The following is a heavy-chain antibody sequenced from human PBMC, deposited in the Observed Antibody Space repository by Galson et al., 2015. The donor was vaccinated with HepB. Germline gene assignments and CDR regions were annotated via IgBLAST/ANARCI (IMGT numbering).Heavy chain of an antibody. V-gene: IGHV3-15*01. Sequence: SLRLSCAASGFTFSNAWMSWVRQAPGKGLGWVGRIKSKTDGGTTDYAAPVKGRFTISRDDSKNTLYLQMNSLKTEDTAVYYCTTEPTYYDFWSGYTKSGNFDYWGQGTLVTVSS. CDR2: IKSKTDGGTT. J-gene: IGHJ4*02. CDR1: GFTFSNAW. CDR3: TTEPTYYDFWSGYTKSGNFDY. D-gene: IGHD3-3*01.